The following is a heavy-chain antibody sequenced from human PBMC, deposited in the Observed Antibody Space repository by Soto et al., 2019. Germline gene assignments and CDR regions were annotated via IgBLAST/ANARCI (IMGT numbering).Heavy chain of an antibody. V-gene: IGHV5-51*01. D-gene: IGHD2-2*01. J-gene: IGHJ5*01. CDR2: IYPGDSDT. CDR1: GYSFTSYW. Sequence: PGESLKISCKGSGYSFTSYWIGWVRQMPGKGLEWMGIIYPGDSDTRYSPSFQGQVTISADKSISTAYLQWSSLKASDTAMYYCARLDAPGNIVVVTAAPWGWFDSWGQGTLVTVYS. CDR3: ARLDAPGNIVVVTAAPWGWFDS.